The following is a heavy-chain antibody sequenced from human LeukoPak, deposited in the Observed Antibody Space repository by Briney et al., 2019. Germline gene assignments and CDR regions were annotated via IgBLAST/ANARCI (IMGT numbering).Heavy chain of an antibody. D-gene: IGHD3-22*01. CDR3: ARTKATNFYDSSGYRDY. CDR1: GFSLSTSGVG. CDR2: IYWDDDK. J-gene: IGHJ4*02. Sequence: ESGPTLVKPTQTFTLTCTFSGFSLSTSGVGVGWIRQPPGKALEWLALIYWDDDKRYSPSLKSRLTITKDTSKNQVDLTMTTMDPVDTATYYCARTKATNFYDSSGYRDYWGQGTLVTVSS. V-gene: IGHV2-5*02.